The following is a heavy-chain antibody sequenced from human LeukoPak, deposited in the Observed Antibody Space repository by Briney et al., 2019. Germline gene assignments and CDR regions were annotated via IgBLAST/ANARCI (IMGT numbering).Heavy chain of an antibody. CDR2: IKQDGSEK. J-gene: IGHJ6*03. D-gene: IGHD1-26*01. Sequence: GGSLRLSCAASGFTFSSYSMSWVRQAPGKGLEWVANIKQDGSEKYYVDSVKGRFTISRDNAKNSLYLQMNSLRAEDTAVYYCARAGKVGAPHYYYMVVWGKGTTVTVSS. CDR1: GFTFSSYS. CDR3: ARAGKVGAPHYYYMVV. V-gene: IGHV3-7*01.